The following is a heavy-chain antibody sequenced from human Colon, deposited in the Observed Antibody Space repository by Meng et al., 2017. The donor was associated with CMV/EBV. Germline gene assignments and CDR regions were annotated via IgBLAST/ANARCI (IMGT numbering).Heavy chain of an antibody. CDR1: AISVTSGSHH. Sequence: VQLRESRPGRVKLSAPRSPSCVASAISVTSGSHHCRGSRRSPGKGLEWIGYIYNTGITIYNPSLKSRVTIFLETSKNQFSLNLNSMTTADTAVYYCAKSRSSTPGIVDDWGQGTLVTVSS. J-gene: IGHJ4*02. CDR3: AKSRSSTPGIVDD. D-gene: IGHD2/OR15-2a*01. V-gene: IGHV4-61*01. CDR2: IYNTGIT.